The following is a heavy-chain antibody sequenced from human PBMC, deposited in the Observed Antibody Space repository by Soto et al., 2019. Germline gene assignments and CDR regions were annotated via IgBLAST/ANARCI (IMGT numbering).Heavy chain of an antibody. CDR2: IIPIFGTA. CDR1: GGTFSSYA. Sequence: GASVKVSCKASGGTFSSYAISWVRQAPGQGLEWMGGIIPIFGTANYAQKFQGRVTITADESTSTAYMELSSLRSEDTAVYYCARDSTYYYDSSGYHEYYYYGMDPWGQGTLVTVSS. V-gene: IGHV1-69*13. J-gene: IGHJ5*02. CDR3: ARDSTYYYDSSGYHEYYYYGMDP. D-gene: IGHD3-22*01.